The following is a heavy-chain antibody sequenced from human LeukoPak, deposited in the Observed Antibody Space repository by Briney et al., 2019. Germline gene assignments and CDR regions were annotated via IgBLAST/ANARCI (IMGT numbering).Heavy chain of an antibody. CDR1: GGSISSSSYY. V-gene: IGHV4-39*07. CDR3: ARGMVDCSGGSCYSPLDY. CDR2: IYYSGST. Sequence: PSETLSLTCTVSGGSISSSSYYWGWIRQPPGKGLEWTGSIYYSGSTYYNPSLKSRVTISVDTSKNQFSLKLSSVTAADTAVYYCARGMVDCSGGSCYSPLDYWGQGTLVTVSP. J-gene: IGHJ4*02. D-gene: IGHD2-15*01.